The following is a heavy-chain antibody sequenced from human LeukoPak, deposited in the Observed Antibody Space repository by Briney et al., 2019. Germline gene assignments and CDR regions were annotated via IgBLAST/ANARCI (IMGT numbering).Heavy chain of an antibody. Sequence: GASVKVSCKASGYTFTGYYMHWVRQAPGQGLEWMGWINPNSGGTNYAQKFQGRVTMPRDTSISTAYMELSRLRSDDTAVYYCARTFSRYSSQYGMDVWGQGTTVTVSS. CDR3: ARTFSRYSSQYGMDV. V-gene: IGHV1-2*02. J-gene: IGHJ6*02. CDR1: GYTFTGYY. D-gene: IGHD6-19*01. CDR2: INPNSGGT.